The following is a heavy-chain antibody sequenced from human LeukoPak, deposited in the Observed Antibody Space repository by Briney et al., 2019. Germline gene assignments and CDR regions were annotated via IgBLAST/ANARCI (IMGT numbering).Heavy chain of an antibody. V-gene: IGHV3-9*01. CDR1: GFTFDDYA. Sequence: QPGGSLRLSCAASGFTFDDYAMPWVRQAPGKGLEWVSGISWNSGSIGYADSVKGRFTISRDNAKNSLYLQMNSLRAEDTALYYCAKDHLARQPYYYYYGMDVWGQGTTVTVSS. D-gene: IGHD5-18*01. J-gene: IGHJ6*02. CDR3: AKDHLARQPYYYYYGMDV. CDR2: ISWNSGSI.